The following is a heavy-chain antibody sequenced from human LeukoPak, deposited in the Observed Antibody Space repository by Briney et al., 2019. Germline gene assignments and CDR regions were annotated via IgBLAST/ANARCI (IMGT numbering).Heavy chain of an antibody. J-gene: IGHJ3*02. CDR1: GFTFSDYY. CDR3: ARDFDEGRYFDWLLYGPDAFDM. D-gene: IGHD3-9*01. V-gene: IGHV3-11*04. CDR2: ISNTGNTM. Sequence: PGGSQRLSCAASGFTFSDYYMSWIRQAPGKGLEWVSYISNTGNTMFYADSVKGRFTISRDNAKNTLYLQMFSLRVEDTARYYCARDFDEGRYFDWLLYGPDAFDMWGQGTTVTVSS.